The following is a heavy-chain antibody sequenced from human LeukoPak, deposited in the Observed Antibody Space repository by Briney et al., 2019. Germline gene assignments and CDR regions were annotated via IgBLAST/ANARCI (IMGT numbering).Heavy chain of an antibody. V-gene: IGHV4-59*06. CDR1: GDSIRSYF. D-gene: IGHD3-22*01. Sequence: PSETLSLTCTVSGDSIRSYFWSWIRQPPGKGLEWIGYIYYSGSTYYNPSLKSRVTISVDTSKNQFSLKLSSVTASDTAVYYCARDGAGSYYDSSGYGWFDPWGQGTLVTVSS. CDR2: IYYSGST. J-gene: IGHJ5*02. CDR3: ARDGAGSYYDSSGYGWFDP.